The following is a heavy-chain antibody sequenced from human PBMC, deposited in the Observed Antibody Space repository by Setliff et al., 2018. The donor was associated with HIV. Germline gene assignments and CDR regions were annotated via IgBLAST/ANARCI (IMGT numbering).Heavy chain of an antibody. CDR1: GYTFSSYA. D-gene: IGHD6-19*01. V-gene: IGHV1-69*13. Sequence: SVKVSCKASGYTFSSYAISWVRQAPGQGLEWMGGIIPIFGTANYAQKFQGRVTITADESTSTAYMELSSLRSEDTAVCYCANFRGSSGWGFDYWGQGTLVTVSS. J-gene: IGHJ4*02. CDR2: IIPIFGTA. CDR3: ANFRGSSGWGFDY.